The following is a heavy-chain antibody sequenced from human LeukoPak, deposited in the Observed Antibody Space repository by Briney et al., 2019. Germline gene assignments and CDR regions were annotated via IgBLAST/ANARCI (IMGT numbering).Heavy chain of an antibody. CDR3: ARPRGRGSGWGGWYFDL. J-gene: IGHJ2*01. CDR1: GYTFTSYA. D-gene: IGHD6-19*01. CDR2: INAGNGNT. Sequence: GASVKVSCKASGYTFTSYAMHWGRQAPGQRLEWMGWINAGNGNTKYSQKFQGRVTITRDTSASTAYMELSSLRSEDTAVYYCARPRGRGSGWGGWYFDLWGRGTLVTVSS. V-gene: IGHV1-3*01.